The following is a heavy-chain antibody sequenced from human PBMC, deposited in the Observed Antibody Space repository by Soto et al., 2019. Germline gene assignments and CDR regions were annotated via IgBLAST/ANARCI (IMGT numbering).Heavy chain of an antibody. J-gene: IGHJ4*02. CDR2: IYFTGST. Sequence: SETLSLTCTVSGHSLSSGGYYWSWIRQHPGKGLEWVGYIYFTGSTLYNPSLKSRLVMSLDTSKNQFSLRLTSVTAADTAVYFCARDWGSSGWPNWGQGTLVTVSS. D-gene: IGHD6-19*01. V-gene: IGHV4-31*03. CDR1: GHSLSSGGYY. CDR3: ARDWGSSGWPN.